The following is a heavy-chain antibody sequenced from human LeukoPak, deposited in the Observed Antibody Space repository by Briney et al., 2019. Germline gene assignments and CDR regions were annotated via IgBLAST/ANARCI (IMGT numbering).Heavy chain of an antibody. Sequence: GGSLRLSCAASGFTFSSYSMNWVRQAPGKGLEWVSSISSISSYIYYADSVKGRFTISRDNAKNSLYLQMNSLRAEDTAVYYCASTFQNYYDSSGYPGYWGQGTLVTVSS. V-gene: IGHV3-21*01. CDR2: ISSISSYI. D-gene: IGHD3-22*01. J-gene: IGHJ4*02. CDR1: GFTFSSYS. CDR3: ASTFQNYYDSSGYPGY.